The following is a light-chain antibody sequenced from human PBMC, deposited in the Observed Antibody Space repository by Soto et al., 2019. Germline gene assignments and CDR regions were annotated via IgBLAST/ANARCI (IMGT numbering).Light chain of an antibody. J-gene: IGLJ3*02. CDR2: SYD. Sequence: QAVVTQPPSASGTPGQRVTISCSGSGSNIGTDGVSWFQQLPGTAPKLLIYSYDQRPSGVPDRFSGSRSGTSASLAISGLQSGDEALYYCAVWDVRLKAWLFGGGTKLTVL. V-gene: IGLV1-44*01. CDR3: AVWDVRLKAWL. CDR1: GSNIGTDG.